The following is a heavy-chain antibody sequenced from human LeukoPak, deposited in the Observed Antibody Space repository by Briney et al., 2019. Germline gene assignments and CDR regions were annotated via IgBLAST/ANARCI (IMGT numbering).Heavy chain of an antibody. CDR1: GGTFSSYA. CDR3: ARRYDILTGYSPDAFDI. J-gene: IGHJ3*02. V-gene: IGHV1-69*01. Sequence: GSSVKVSCKASGGTFSSYAISWARQAPGQGLEWMGGIIPIFGTANYAQKFQGRVTITADESTSTAYMELSSLRSEDTAVYYCARRYDILTGYSPDAFDIWGQGTMVTVSS. CDR2: IIPIFGTA. D-gene: IGHD3-9*01.